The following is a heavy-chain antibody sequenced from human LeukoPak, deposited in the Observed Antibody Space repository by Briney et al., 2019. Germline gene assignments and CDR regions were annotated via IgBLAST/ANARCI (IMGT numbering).Heavy chain of an antibody. CDR2: IKSKTDGGTT. V-gene: IGHV3-15*01. Sequence: GGSLRLSCAASGFTFTNAWMNWVRQDPGKGLEWIGRIKSKTDGGTTDYAAPVKGRFTISRDDSENTLYLQMNSLKTEDTAVYYCTVDTNTDSQYYWGQGTLVTVSS. CDR3: TVDTNTDSQYY. CDR1: GFTFTNAW. J-gene: IGHJ4*02. D-gene: IGHD2-8*01.